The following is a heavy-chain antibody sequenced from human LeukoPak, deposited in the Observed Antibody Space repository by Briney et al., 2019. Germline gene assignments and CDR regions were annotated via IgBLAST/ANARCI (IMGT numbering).Heavy chain of an antibody. CDR2: IIPIFGTA. V-gene: IGHV1-69*13. CDR3: ARGGPYSSGSNWFDP. J-gene: IGHJ5*02. D-gene: IGHD6-19*01. CDR1: GYTFTSYY. Sequence: EASVKVSCKASGYTFTSYYMHWVRQAPGQGLEWMGGIIPIFGTANYAQKFQGRVTITADESTSTACMELSSLRSEDTAVYYCARGGPYSSGSNWFDPWGQGTLVTVSS.